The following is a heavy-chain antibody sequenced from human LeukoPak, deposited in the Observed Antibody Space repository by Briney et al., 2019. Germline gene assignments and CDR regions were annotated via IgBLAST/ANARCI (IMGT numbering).Heavy chain of an antibody. V-gene: IGHV3-33*01. CDR2: IWHDGSNK. Sequence: GGSLRLSCAASGFTFSNYGMHWVRQAPGKGLEWVALIWHDGSNKYYADSVKGRFTISRDNSRNTLYLQMNSLRAEDTAVYYCAGGSGISDFWGQGTLVTVSS. D-gene: IGHD1-26*01. CDR1: GFTFSNYG. CDR3: AGGSGISDF. J-gene: IGHJ4*02.